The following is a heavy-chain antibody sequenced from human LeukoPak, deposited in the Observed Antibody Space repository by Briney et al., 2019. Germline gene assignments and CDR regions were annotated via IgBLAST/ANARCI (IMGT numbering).Heavy chain of an antibody. CDR1: GGSISSYY. Sequence: PSQTLSLTCTVSGGSISSYYWSWIRQPSGKGLEWKGYIYYSGSTNYNPSLKSRVTISVDTSRIPFSLKLSTVTAADTAVCYCARVNNYYDSSGYYYNDAFDIWGQGTMVTVSS. J-gene: IGHJ3*02. V-gene: IGHV4-59*01. D-gene: IGHD3-22*01. CDR3: ARVNNYYDSSGYYYNDAFDI. CDR2: IYYSGST.